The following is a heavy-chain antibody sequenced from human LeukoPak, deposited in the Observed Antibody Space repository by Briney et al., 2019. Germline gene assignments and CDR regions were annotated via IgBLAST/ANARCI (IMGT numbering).Heavy chain of an antibody. CDR1: GYTLTSYA. CDR2: INAGNGNT. D-gene: IGHD3-9*01. Sequence: GASVKVSCKASGYTLTSYAMHWVRQAPGQRLEWMGWINAGNGNTKYSQKFQGRVTITRDTSASTAYMELSSLRSEDTAVYYCARGKLRYFDWCDYWGQGTLVTVSS. CDR3: ARGKLRYFDWCDY. V-gene: IGHV1-3*01. J-gene: IGHJ4*02.